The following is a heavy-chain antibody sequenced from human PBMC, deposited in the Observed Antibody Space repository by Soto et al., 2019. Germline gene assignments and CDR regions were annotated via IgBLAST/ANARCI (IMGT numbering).Heavy chain of an antibody. D-gene: IGHD5-18*01. CDR3: ARGDTAMVTGYFDY. J-gene: IGHJ4*02. CDR2: INPNSGGT. CDR1: GYTFTGYY. V-gene: IGHV1-2*04. Sequence: ASVKVSCKASGYTFTGYYMHWVRQAPGQGLEWMGWINPNSGGTNYAQKFQGWVTMTRDTSISTAYMELSRLRSDDTAVYYCARGDTAMVTGYFDYWGQGTLVTVSS.